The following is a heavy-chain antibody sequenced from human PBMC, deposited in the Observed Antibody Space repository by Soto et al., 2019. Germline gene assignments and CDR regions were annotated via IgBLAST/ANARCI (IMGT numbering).Heavy chain of an antibody. Sequence: EASGKVSFKASGYTFTSYCISWFLLSPGQCLEWMGWISAYNGNTNYAQKLQGRVTMTTDTSTSTAYMELRSLRSDDTAVYYCARDAEYCGGDCLNWFAPWGQGTLVTVSS. J-gene: IGHJ5*02. CDR3: ARDAEYCGGDCLNWFAP. V-gene: IGHV1-18*04. CDR2: ISAYNGNT. D-gene: IGHD2-21*02. CDR1: GYTFTSYC.